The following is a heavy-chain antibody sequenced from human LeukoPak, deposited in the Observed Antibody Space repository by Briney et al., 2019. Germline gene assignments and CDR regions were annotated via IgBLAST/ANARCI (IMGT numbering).Heavy chain of an antibody. CDR3: ARHFVFGGTTDY. D-gene: IGHD3-10*01. CDR2: IYHSGST. V-gene: IGHV4-38-2*01. CDR1: GYSISSGYY. J-gene: IGHJ4*02. Sequence: SETLSLTCAVSGYSISSGYYWGWIRQPPGKGLEWFGSIYHSGSTYYNPSLKSRVTISVDTSKNQFSLKLSSVTAADTAVYYCARHFVFGGTTDYWGQGTLVTVSS.